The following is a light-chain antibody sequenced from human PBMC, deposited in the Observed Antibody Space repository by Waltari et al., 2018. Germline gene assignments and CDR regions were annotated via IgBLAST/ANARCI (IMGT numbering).Light chain of an antibody. Sequence: DIQMTQSPSTLSASVGARVTITCRASQSISSWLAWYQQKPGKAPKPLIYKASSLESGVPSRFSGSGSGTEFTLTISSLQPDDFATYYCQQYNSFPLTFGGGTKVEIK. J-gene: IGKJ4*01. CDR3: QQYNSFPLT. CDR2: KAS. CDR1: QSISSW. V-gene: IGKV1-5*03.